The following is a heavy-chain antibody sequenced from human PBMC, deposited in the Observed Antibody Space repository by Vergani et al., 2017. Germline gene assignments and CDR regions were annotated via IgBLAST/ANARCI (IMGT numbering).Heavy chain of an antibody. J-gene: IGHJ6*02. Sequence: QVQLQESGPGLVKPSQTLSLTCPVSGGSISSGDYYWSWIRQPPGKGLEWIGYIYYSGSTYYNPSLKSRVTISVDTSKNQFSLKLSSVTAADTAVYYCARVRRDDSSGYYYYYGMDVWGQGTTVTVSS. CDR2: IYYSGST. CDR1: GGSISSGDYY. CDR3: ARVRRDDSSGYYYYYGMDV. V-gene: IGHV4-30-4*01. D-gene: IGHD3-22*01.